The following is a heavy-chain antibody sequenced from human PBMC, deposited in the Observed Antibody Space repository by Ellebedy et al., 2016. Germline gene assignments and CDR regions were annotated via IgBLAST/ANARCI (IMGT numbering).Heavy chain of an antibody. J-gene: IGHJ3*02. CDR1: GFTFSDYY. CDR3: ASPPYLGDDFDI. Sequence: GGSLRLXXAASGFTFSDYYMSWIRQAPGKGLEWVSYISSSSSYTNYADSVKGRFTISRDNSKNTLYLQMNSLRAEDTAVYYCASPPYLGDDFDIWGQGTMVTVSS. CDR2: ISSSSSYT. V-gene: IGHV3-11*03. D-gene: IGHD2-21*01.